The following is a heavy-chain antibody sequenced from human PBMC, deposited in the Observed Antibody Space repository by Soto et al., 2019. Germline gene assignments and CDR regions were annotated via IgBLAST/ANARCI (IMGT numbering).Heavy chain of an antibody. V-gene: IGHV3-23*01. J-gene: IGHJ4*02. Sequence: GGSLRLSCAASGFTFSSYAMSWVRQAPGKGLEWVSTISGSGASTYNADSVKGRFTISRDNSQNTLYLQMNSLRAEDTAVYYCAKYPFYITMIVVVTFDYWGQGTLVTVSP. CDR1: GFTFSSYA. CDR3: AKYPFYITMIVVVTFDY. CDR2: ISGSGAST. D-gene: IGHD3-22*01.